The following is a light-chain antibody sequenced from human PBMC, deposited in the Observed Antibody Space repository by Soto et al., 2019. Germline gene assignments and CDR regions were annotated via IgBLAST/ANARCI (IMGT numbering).Light chain of an antibody. CDR1: QDINSH. CDR3: QQVHSWPLT. J-gene: IGKJ4*01. Sequence: IQLTQSPSSLSASVGDRVTITCRASQDINSHLAWYQQKPGKAPKVLIYVASTLQSGVLSRFSGSGSGTDFTLTISSLQPDDFASYYCQQVHSWPLTFGGGTKVDIK. CDR2: VAS. V-gene: IGKV1-9*01.